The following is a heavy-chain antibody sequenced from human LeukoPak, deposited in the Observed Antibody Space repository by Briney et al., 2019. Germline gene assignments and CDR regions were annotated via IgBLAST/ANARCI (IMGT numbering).Heavy chain of an antibody. V-gene: IGHV4-39*07. CDR3: ARRHNSGWFVY. Sequence: KSSETLSLTCTVSSGSISTSNYYWGWVRQPPGKALEWIGNIYRNGGTVYNPSLKSRLTISVDTSKNQFSLKMNSVTAADTAVYYCARRHNSGWFVYWGQGILVTVSS. D-gene: IGHD6-19*01. CDR2: IYRNGGT. CDR1: SGSISTSNYY. J-gene: IGHJ5*01.